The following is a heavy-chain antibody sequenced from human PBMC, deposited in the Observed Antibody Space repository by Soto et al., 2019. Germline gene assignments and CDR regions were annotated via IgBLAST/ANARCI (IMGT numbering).Heavy chain of an antibody. CDR2: IYYSGST. Sequence: QLQLQESGPRLVKPSETLSLTCTVSGGSISSSSYYWGWIRQPPGKGLEWIGSIYYSGSTYYNPALKSRVTISVDTSKNQFSLRLSSVTAADPAIYYCASLPDWGSGNNWGQGTLVTVSS. J-gene: IGHJ4*02. CDR3: ASLPDWGSGNN. V-gene: IGHV4-39*01. CDR1: GGSISSSSYY. D-gene: IGHD3-10*01.